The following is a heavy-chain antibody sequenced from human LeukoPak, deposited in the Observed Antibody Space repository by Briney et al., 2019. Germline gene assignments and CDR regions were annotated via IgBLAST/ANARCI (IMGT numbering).Heavy chain of an antibody. CDR3: ARDLVETATTVSRRFDP. J-gene: IGHJ5*02. D-gene: IGHD5-24*01. CDR2: LYYSGST. V-gene: IGHV4-59*01. Sequence: SETLSLTFTASGGCISSYYWSCLRLPPRKGLDMLAYLYYSGSTNYNPSLKSRVTISVYTSKNQFSLKLSAGTAADTAVYYCARDLVETATTVSRRFDPWGQGTLVSVSS. CDR1: GGCISSYY.